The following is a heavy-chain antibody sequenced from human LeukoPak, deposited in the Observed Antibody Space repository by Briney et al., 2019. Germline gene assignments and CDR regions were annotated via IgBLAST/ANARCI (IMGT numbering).Heavy chain of an antibody. V-gene: IGHV4-61*02. Sequence: SETLSLTCTVSGGSISSDSDYWSWIRQPAGTGLEWIGRIYSGSTDYNPSLRSRLTISVDTSKNQFSLKLSSVTAADTAVYYCARGRVSGTTLYFDYWGQGTLFTVSS. J-gene: IGHJ4*02. CDR1: GGSISSDSDY. D-gene: IGHD1-1*01. CDR2: IYSGST. CDR3: ARGRVSGTTLYFDY.